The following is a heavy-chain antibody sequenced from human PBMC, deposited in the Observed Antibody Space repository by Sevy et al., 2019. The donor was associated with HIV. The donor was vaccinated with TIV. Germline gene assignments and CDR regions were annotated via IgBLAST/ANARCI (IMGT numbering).Heavy chain of an antibody. Sequence: GGSLRLSCAASGFTFSSYAMSWVRLAPGKGLEWVSAISGSGTTTYYAASVKGRFTISRDNSKNTLYLQMNSLRAEDTAVYYCARDSRDDSSGWYFVSDLWEGYYYYYGMDVWGQGTTVTVSS. D-gene: IGHD6-19*01. J-gene: IGHJ6*02. CDR1: GFTFSSYA. CDR3: ARDSRDDSSGWYFVSDLWEGYYYYYGMDV. CDR2: ISGSGTTT. V-gene: IGHV3-23*01.